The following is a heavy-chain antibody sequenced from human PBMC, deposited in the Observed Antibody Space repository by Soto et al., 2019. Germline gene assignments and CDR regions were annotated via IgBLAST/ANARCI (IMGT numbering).Heavy chain of an antibody. D-gene: IGHD5-18*01. J-gene: IGHJ4*02. CDR3: ARADTYGSFDY. CDR2: INPSGGSA. Sequence: ASVKVSCKASGYTFTSYYMHWVRQAPGQGLEWMGIINPSGGSATYAEKFQGRVALTRDTSTRTVYMDLSSLRSEDTAVYYCARADTYGSFDYWSQGTLVTVS. V-gene: IGHV1-46*01. CDR1: GYTFTSYY.